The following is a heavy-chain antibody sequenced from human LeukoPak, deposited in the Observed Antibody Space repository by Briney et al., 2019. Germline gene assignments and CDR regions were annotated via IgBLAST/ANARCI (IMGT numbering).Heavy chain of an antibody. J-gene: IGHJ4*02. CDR3: ARGGPIAVAGIDY. CDR2: IYSGGST. V-gene: IGHV3-66*01. CDR1: GFTFSSNY. D-gene: IGHD6-19*01. Sequence: GGSLRLSCAASGFTFSSNYMSWVRQAPGKGLEWVSVIYSGGSTYYADSVKGRFTISRDNSKNTLYLQMNSLRAEDTAVYYCARGGPIAVAGIDYWGQGTLVTVSS.